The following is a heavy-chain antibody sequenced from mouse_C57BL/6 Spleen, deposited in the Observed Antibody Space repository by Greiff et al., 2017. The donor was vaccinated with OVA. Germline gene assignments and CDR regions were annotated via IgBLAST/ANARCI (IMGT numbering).Heavy chain of an antibody. V-gene: IGHV1-80*01. Sequence: QVQLKQSGAELVKPGASVKISCKASGYAFSSYWMNWVKQRPGKGLEWIGQIYPGDGDTNYNGKFKGKAKLTADKSSSTAYMQLSSLTSEDSAVYFCARSGTGTGFAYWGQGTLVTVSA. D-gene: IGHD4-1*01. J-gene: IGHJ3*01. CDR2: IYPGDGDT. CDR3: ARSGTGTGFAY. CDR1: GYAFSSYW.